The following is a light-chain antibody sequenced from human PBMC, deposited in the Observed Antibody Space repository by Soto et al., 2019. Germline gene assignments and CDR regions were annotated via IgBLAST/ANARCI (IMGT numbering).Light chain of an antibody. CDR1: SSDVGGYNY. Sequence: QSALTQPASVSGSPGQSITISCTGTSSDVGGYNYVSWCQQHPGKVPKLMIYDVSNRPSGVSNRFSGSKSGNTASLTISGLQAEDEADYYCSSYTSSNTLVFGGGTKLTVL. CDR2: DVS. V-gene: IGLV2-14*03. CDR3: SSYTSSNTLV. J-gene: IGLJ2*01.